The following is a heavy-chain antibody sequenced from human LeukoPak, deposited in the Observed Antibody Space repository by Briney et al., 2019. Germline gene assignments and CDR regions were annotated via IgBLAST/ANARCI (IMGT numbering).Heavy chain of an antibody. D-gene: IGHD6-19*01. CDR3: ARHDSGWYYFDY. J-gene: IGHJ4*02. V-gene: IGHV4-59*08. CDR1: GGSTISFW. Sequence: SETLSLTCTVTGGSTISFWWSWLRQPPGKELEWIGYIYYSGSTNYNPSLKSRVTISLDTSKNQFSLTLSSVTAADTAVYYCARHDSGWYYFDYWGQGTLVTVSS. CDR2: IYYSGST.